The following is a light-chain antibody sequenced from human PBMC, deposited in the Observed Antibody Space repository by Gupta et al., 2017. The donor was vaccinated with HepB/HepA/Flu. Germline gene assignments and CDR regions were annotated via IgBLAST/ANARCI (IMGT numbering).Light chain of an antibody. CDR1: QSVSSY. V-gene: IGKV3-11*01. CDR3: QQRSNWIT. CDR2: DAS. J-gene: IGKJ5*01. Sequence: EILLTQSPATLSLSPGERATLSCRASQSVSSYLAWYQQKPGQAPRLLIYDASNRVTGIPARFSGSGSGTDFTLTISSLEPEDFAVYYCQQRSNWITFGQGTRLEIK.